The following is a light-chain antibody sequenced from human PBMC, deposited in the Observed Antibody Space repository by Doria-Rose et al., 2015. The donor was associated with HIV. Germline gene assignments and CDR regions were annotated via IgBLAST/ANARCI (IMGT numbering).Light chain of an antibody. J-gene: IGKJ1*01. CDR1: QSFSGTY. CDR2: DGS. V-gene: IGKV3-20*01. Sequence: TQSPGTLSLSPGERATLSCRASQSFSGTYLAWYQQQPGPAPSLLIYDGSTRATGIPDRCSASGSGTDFTLTINRLEPEDFALYYCHQYGTSWTFGQGTKVEI. CDR3: HQYGTSWT.